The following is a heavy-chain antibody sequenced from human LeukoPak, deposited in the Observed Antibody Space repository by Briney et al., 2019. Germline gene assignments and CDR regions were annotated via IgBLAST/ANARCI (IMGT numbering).Heavy chain of an antibody. CDR1: GGSISSGSYY. V-gene: IGHV4-61*02. CDR2: IYTSGST. Sequence: PSQTLSLTCTVSGGSISSGSYYWSWIRQPAGKGLEWIGRIYTSGSTNYNPSLKSRVTISVDTSKNQFSLKLSSVTAADTAVYYCARDARLLLWFGGTSHYYYYMDVWGKGTTVTISS. CDR3: ARDARLLLWFGGTSHYYYYMDV. D-gene: IGHD3-10*01. J-gene: IGHJ6*03.